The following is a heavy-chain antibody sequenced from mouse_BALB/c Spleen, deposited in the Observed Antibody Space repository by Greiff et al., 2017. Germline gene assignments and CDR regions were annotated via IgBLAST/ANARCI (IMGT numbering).Heavy chain of an antibody. CDR3: TRGDYGGFAY. Sequence: QVQLQQPGAELVKPGASVKLSCKASGYTFTSYYMYWVKQRPGQGLEWIGGINPSNGGTNFNEKFKSKATLTVDKSSSTAYMQLSSLTSEDSAVYYCTRGDYGGFAYWGQGTLVTVSA. CDR2: INPSNGGT. D-gene: IGHD1-1*01. CDR1: GYTFTSYY. J-gene: IGHJ3*01. V-gene: IGHV1S81*02.